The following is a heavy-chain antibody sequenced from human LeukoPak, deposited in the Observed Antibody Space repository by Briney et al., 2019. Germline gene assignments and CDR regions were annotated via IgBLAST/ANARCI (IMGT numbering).Heavy chain of an antibody. D-gene: IGHD3-16*01. V-gene: IGHV3-74*01. CDR3: ARGGGLDV. Sequence: GGSLRLSCAASGNYWMHWVRQAPGKGLVWVSHINSDGSWTSYADSVKGRFTISKDNAKNSLYLQMSNLRAEDTAVYFCARGGGLDVWGQGATVTVSS. J-gene: IGHJ6*02. CDR1: GNYW. CDR2: INSDGSWT.